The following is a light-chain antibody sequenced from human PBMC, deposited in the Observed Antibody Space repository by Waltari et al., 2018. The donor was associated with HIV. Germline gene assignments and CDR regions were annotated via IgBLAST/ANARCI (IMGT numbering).Light chain of an antibody. CDR3: NSRDNSSKHYV. CDR1: SVRTYY. V-gene: IGLV3-19*01. CDR2: GKN. J-gene: IGLJ1*01. Sequence: SSELTQDPAVSVALGQTVRITCQGDSVRTYYASWYQQKPGHAPALVIYGKNNRPSGIPDRFSGSTSGNTASLTITGAQAEDEADYYCNSRDNSSKHYVFGSGTEVTDL.